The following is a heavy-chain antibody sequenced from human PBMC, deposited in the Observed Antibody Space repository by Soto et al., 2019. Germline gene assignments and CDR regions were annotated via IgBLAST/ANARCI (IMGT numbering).Heavy chain of an antibody. V-gene: IGHV4-34*01. CDR1: GGSFSGYY. J-gene: IGHJ4*02. Sequence: QVQLQQWGAGLLKPSETLSLTCAVYGGSFSGYYWSWVRQSPGKGLEWIGEINPTGGTNYNPSLKSRVTLSVDTSKDQVSLQLSSVTAADTAVYYCARTRATPASRNLDYWGQGTLVTVSS. CDR3: ARTRATPASRNLDY. D-gene: IGHD1-1*01. CDR2: INPTGGT.